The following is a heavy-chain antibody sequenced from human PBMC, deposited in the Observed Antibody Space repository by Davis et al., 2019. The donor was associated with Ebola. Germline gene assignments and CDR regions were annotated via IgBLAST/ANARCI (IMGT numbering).Heavy chain of an antibody. CDR3: ARGTVAAAGIGSWFDP. J-gene: IGHJ5*02. Sequence: GESLKISCAASGFTFSSYGMHWVRQAPGKGLEWVAVIWYDGSNKYYADSVKGRFTISRDNSKNTLYLQMNSLRAEDTAVYYCARGTVAAAGIGSWFDPWGQGTLVTVSS. D-gene: IGHD6-13*01. V-gene: IGHV3-33*01. CDR2: IWYDGSNK. CDR1: GFTFSSYG.